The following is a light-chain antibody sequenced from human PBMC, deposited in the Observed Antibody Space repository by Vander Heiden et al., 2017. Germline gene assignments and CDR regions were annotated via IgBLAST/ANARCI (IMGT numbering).Light chain of an antibody. CDR3: QQYNNWPPYT. CDR2: GAS. Sequence: ELLMPQSPAPLSVSPGERVTISCRASQSVSSNLDWYQQKPGQAARLIIYGASTRATGIPARFSGSGSGTEFTLTISSLQSEDFAVYYCQQYNNWPPYTFGQGTKLEIK. CDR1: QSVSSN. J-gene: IGKJ2*01. V-gene: IGKV3-15*01.